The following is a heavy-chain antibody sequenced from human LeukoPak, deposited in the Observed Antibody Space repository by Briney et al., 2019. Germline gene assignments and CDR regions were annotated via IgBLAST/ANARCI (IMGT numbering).Heavy chain of an antibody. J-gene: IGHJ4*02. Sequence: ASVKVSCKASGYTFTSYYMHWVRQAPGQGLEWMGIINPSGGSTSYAQKFQCRVTMTRDMSTSTVYMELSSLRSEDTAVYYCARDADATSSSYTFDYWGQGTLVTVSS. CDR3: ARDADATSSSYTFDY. V-gene: IGHV1-46*01. D-gene: IGHD3-16*02. CDR2: INPSGGST. CDR1: GYTFTSYY.